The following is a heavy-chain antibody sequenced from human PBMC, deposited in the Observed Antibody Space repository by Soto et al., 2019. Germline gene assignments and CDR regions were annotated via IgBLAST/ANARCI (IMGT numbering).Heavy chain of an antibody. V-gene: IGHV1-46*03. CDR1: GYTFTRFY. CDR3: ARDRTISSSWYEWFDP. CDR2: INPRGGST. J-gene: IGHJ5*02. D-gene: IGHD6-13*01. Sequence: ASVKVSCKASGYTFTRFYMHWVRQAPGQGLEWMGTINPRGGSTSYAQKFQGRITIARDTSTSTVYMELSSLRSEDTAVYYCARDRTISSSWYEWFDPWGQGTLVTSPQ.